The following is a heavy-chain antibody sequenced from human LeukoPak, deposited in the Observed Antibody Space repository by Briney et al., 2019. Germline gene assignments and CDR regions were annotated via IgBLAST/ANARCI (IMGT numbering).Heavy chain of an antibody. D-gene: IGHD3-3*01. V-gene: IGHV4-39*01. J-gene: IGHJ4*02. CDR3: ARLRYYDFWSGPIPTLDY. CDR2: IYYSGST. Sequence: PSETLSLTCTVSGGSISSSSYYWGWIRQPPGKGLEWLGSIYYSGSTYYNPSLKGRVTISVDTSKNQFSLKLSSVTAADTAVYYCARLRYYDFWSGPIPTLDYWGQGTLVTVSS. CDR1: GGSISSSSYY.